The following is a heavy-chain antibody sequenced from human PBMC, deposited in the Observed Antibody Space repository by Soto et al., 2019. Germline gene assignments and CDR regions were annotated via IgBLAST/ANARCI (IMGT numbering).Heavy chain of an antibody. D-gene: IGHD3-22*01. V-gene: IGHV3-30-3*01. CDR1: GFTFSTYT. Sequence: PGGSLRLSCAASGFTFSTYTMHWVRQAPGKGLEWVAVISYDGSNKYYADSVKGQFTISRDNSKNTLCLQMNSLRAEDTAVYYCAKDPTTYDSSAQFDSWGQGTLVTVSS. CDR3: AKDPTTYDSSAQFDS. J-gene: IGHJ4*02. CDR2: ISYDGSNK.